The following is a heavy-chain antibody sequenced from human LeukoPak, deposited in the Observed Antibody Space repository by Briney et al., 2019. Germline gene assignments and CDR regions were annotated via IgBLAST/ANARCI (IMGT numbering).Heavy chain of an antibody. CDR3: ARAGYGDSDFDY. CDR2: IYHSGSA. CDR1: GGSISSSSYY. D-gene: IGHD4-17*01. Sequence: SETLSLTCTVSGGSISSSSYYWGWIRQPPGKGLEWIGSIYHSGSAYYSPSLKSRVTISVDTSKNQFSLKLRSVTAADTAVYYCARAGYGDSDFDYWGQGTLVTVSS. V-gene: IGHV4-39*07. J-gene: IGHJ4*02.